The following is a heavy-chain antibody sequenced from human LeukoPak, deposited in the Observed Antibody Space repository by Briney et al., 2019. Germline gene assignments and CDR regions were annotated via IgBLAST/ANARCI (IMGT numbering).Heavy chain of an antibody. Sequence: RGGSLRLSCAASGFTFSSYAMHWVRQAPGKGLEWVAVISYDGSNKYYADSVKGRFTISRDNSKNTLYLQMNSLRAEDTAVYYCARGSGSAPDYWGQGTLVTVSS. CDR1: GFTFSSYA. V-gene: IGHV3-30*01. CDR2: ISYDGSNK. CDR3: ARGSGSAPDY. J-gene: IGHJ4*02. D-gene: IGHD1-26*01.